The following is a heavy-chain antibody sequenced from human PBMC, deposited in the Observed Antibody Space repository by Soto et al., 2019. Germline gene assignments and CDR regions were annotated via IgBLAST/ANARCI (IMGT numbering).Heavy chain of an antibody. CDR2: VSHDGRNT. CDR3: ARAMDAAMASKDNWFDP. Sequence: PGGSLRLSCAASGFTFSDYAMHWVRQAPGKGLEWVAVVSHDGRNTHYADSVKGRFTISRDSSKNTVSLEMTSLRAEDTAVYYCARAMDAAMASKDNWFDPWGQGTLVTVSS. V-gene: IGHV3-30*03. CDR1: GFTFSDYA. D-gene: IGHD5-18*01. J-gene: IGHJ5*02.